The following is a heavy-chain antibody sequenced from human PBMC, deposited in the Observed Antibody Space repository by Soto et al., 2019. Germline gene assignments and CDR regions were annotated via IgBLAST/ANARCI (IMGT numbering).Heavy chain of an antibody. J-gene: IGHJ4*02. CDR1: GFTFSSYE. V-gene: IGHV3-48*03. CDR2: ISSSGSTI. D-gene: IGHD5-18*01. Sequence: EVQLVESGGGLVQPGGSLRLSCAASGFTFSSYEMNWVRQAPGKGLEWVSYISSSGSTIYYADSVKGRFTISRDNAKNLLYLHMNSLRAEDTAVYYCARYLRPQRGYSYGYQVDYWGQGTLVTVSS. CDR3: ARYLRPQRGYSYGYQVDY.